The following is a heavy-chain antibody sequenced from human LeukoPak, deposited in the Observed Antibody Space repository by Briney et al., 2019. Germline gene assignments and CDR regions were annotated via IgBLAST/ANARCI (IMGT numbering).Heavy chain of an antibody. J-gene: IGHJ4*02. CDR2: INAGNGNT. D-gene: IGHD2-2*01. CDR1: GYTFTSYA. V-gene: IGHV1-3*01. Sequence: ASVKVSCKASGYTFTSYAMHWVRQAPGQRLEWMGWINAGNGNTKYSQKFQERVTITRDMSTSTAYMELSSLRSEDTAVYYCAAAPSYSSTSSLFDYWGQGTLVTVSS. CDR3: AAAPSYSSTSSLFDY.